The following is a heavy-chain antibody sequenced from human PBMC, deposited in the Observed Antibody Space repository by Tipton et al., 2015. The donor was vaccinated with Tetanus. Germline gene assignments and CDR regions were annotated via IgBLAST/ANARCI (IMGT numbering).Heavy chain of an antibody. V-gene: IGHV5-51*01. J-gene: IGHJ4*02. D-gene: IGHD3-10*01. Sequence: VQLVQSGAEVKKPGESLKISCKGSGYSFTSYWIGWVRQVPGKGLEWMGIIYPGDSDTRYSPSFQGQVTISADKYISTAYLQWSSLKASDTAMYYCARHGRGVRGVIDFLAGPDYWGQGTLVTVSS. CDR3: ARHGRGVRGVIDFLAGPDY. CDR2: IYPGDSDT. CDR1: GYSFTSYW.